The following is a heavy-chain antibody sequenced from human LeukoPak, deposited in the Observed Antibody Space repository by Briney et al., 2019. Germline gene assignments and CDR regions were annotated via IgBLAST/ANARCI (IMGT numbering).Heavy chain of an antibody. J-gene: IGHJ3*02. CDR3: ARHWVSADSSGETYAFDI. D-gene: IGHD3-22*01. Sequence: SETLSLTCTVSGSSINNNFWTWIRQPPGKGLEWIGYIYSSGSANYNPSLKSRVIISGDTSKNQISLKLTSVTAADTAVYYCARHWVSADSSGETYAFDIWGQGTMVTVSS. CDR1: GSSINNNF. CDR2: IYSSGSA. V-gene: IGHV4-59*08.